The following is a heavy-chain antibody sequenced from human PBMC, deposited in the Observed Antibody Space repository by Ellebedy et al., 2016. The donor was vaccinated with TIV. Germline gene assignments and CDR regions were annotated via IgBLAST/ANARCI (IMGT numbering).Heavy chain of an antibody. V-gene: IGHV3-7*03. CDR3: VRGGGSFDY. Sequence: GGSLRLXXAASGFTFSSRWMGWVRQAPGKGLEWVANIKLDGSDKYYVDSVKGRFTISRDNAENSLYLQMNSLRAEDTAVYYCVRGGGSFDYWGQGTLVTVSS. CDR1: GFTFSSRW. CDR2: IKLDGSDK. J-gene: IGHJ4*02. D-gene: IGHD1-26*01.